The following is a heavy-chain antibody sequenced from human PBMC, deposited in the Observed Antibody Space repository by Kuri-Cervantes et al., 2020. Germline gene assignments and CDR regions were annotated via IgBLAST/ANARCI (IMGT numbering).Heavy chain of an antibody. CDR3: ARGWNHTTTYYYYYGMDV. CDR1: GGTFSSYA. J-gene: IGHJ6*02. Sequence: SVKVSCKASGGTFSSYAISWVRQAPGQGLERMGGIIPIFGTANYAQKFQGRVTITADESTSTAYMELSSLRSEDTAVYYCARGWNHTTTYYYYYGMDVWGQGTTVTVSS. CDR2: IIPIFGTA. V-gene: IGHV1-69*13. D-gene: IGHD1-14*01.